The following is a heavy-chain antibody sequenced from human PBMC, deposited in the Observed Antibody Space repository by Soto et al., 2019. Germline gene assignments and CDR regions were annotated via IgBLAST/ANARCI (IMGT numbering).Heavy chain of an antibody. CDR2: IYYSGST. V-gene: IGHV4-39*01. CDR3: ASYRNYYYGMDV. J-gene: IGHJ6*02. Sequence: SETLSLTCTVSGGSINSSSYYWGWIRQPPGKGLEWIGSIYYSGSTYYNPSLKSRVTISVDTSKNQFSLKLSSVTAADTAVYYCASYRNYYYGMDVWGQGTTVTVSS. CDR1: GGSINSSSYY.